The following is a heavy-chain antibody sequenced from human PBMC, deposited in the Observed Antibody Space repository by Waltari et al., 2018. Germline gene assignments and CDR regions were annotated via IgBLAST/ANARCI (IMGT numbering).Heavy chain of an antibody. CDR1: GGSISSYY. CDR3: ARQSFRGMDV. J-gene: IGHJ6*02. Sequence: QVQLQESGPGLVKPSETLSLTCTVSGGSISSYYWSWIRQPPGKGLEWIGYIYYRGSSNYNPSLKSRVTISVDTSKNQFSLKLSSVTAADTAVYYCARQSFRGMDVWGQGTTVTVSS. CDR2: IYYRGSS. V-gene: IGHV4-59*08.